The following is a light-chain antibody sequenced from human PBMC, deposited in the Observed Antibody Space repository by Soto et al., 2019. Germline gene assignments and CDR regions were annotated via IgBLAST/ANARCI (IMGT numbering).Light chain of an antibody. Sequence: DIQMTQSPSTLSASVGDRVTITCRASQSISSWLAWYQQKPGKAPKLLIYKASSLESGVPSRFSGSVSGTEFTLTSSSLQPDDFATYYCQQYNSYPTLGQGTKVEIK. CDR2: KAS. CDR1: QSISSW. J-gene: IGKJ1*01. CDR3: QQYNSYPT. V-gene: IGKV1-5*03.